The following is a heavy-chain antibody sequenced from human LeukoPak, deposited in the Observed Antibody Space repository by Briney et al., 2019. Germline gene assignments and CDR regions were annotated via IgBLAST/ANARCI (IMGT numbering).Heavy chain of an antibody. Sequence: SETLSLTCTVSGGSISSYYWSWIRQPPGKGLEWIGYIYYSGSTYYNPSPKSRVTISVDTSKNQFSLKLSSVTAADTAVYYCARWGNYYYDSSWDYWGQGTLVTVSS. J-gene: IGHJ4*02. V-gene: IGHV4-59*08. CDR2: IYYSGST. CDR1: GGSISSYY. D-gene: IGHD3-22*01. CDR3: ARWGNYYYDSSWDY.